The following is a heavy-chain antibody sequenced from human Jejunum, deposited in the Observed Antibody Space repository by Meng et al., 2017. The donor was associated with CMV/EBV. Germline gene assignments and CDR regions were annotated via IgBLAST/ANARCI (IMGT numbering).Heavy chain of an antibody. Sequence: SVSSGSYFLSWIRQPPGRGLEWIGYVEYTGSTNYNPSLKSRVIISVDTSKNQFSLKLRSVSAADTAVYYCARGEKRSQYYYGLDVWGQGTTVTVSS. CDR3: ARGEKRSQYYYGLDV. CDR2: VEYTGST. V-gene: IGHV4-61*01. D-gene: IGHD1-26*01. J-gene: IGHJ6*02. CDR1: SVSSGSYF.